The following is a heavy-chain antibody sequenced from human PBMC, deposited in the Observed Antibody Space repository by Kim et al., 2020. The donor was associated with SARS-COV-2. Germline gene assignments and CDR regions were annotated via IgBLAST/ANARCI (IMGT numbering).Heavy chain of an antibody. CDR1: GYTFTGYY. CDR3: AILVQQLEEVGLDY. CDR2: INTNSGGP. D-gene: IGHD6-13*01. J-gene: IGHJ4*02. V-gene: IGHV1-2*02. Sequence: ASVKVSCKASGYTFTGYYMHWVRQAPGQGLEWMGWINTNSGGPNYAQKFQGRVTMARDTSISTAYMELSRLRSDDTAVYYCAILVQQLEEVGLDYWGQGTLVTVSS.